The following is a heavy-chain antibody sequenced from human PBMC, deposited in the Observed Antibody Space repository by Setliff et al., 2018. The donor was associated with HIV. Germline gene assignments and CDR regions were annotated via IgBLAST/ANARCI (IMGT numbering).Heavy chain of an antibody. CDR1: GGSFSGYY. D-gene: IGHD1-26*01. CDR2: INHSGST. J-gene: IGHJ4*02. Sequence: KPSETLSLTCAVYGGSFSGYYWSWIRQPPGKGLEWIGEINHSGSTNYNPSLKSRVSISVDTSKNQFSLKLTSVTAADTAVYYCARGRSYKAFGDYWGQGTQVTVSS. CDR3: ARGRSYKAFGDY. V-gene: IGHV4-34*01.